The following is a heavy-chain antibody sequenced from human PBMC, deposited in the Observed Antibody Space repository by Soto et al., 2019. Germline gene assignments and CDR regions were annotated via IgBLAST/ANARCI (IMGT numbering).Heavy chain of an antibody. Sequence: EVKLVESGGGLVQPGGSLTLSCAASGFIFSAYSINWVRRAPGKGLEWVSYISSRTNTIYYADSVQGRFTISRDDAKNSMSLQMSSLRVEDTAVYYCVKDRRIAPAADFYFDSWGQGTLVTVSS. CDR1: GFIFSAYS. V-gene: IGHV3-48*01. J-gene: IGHJ4*02. CDR3: VKDRRIAPAADFYFDS. D-gene: IGHD2-2*01. CDR2: ISSRTNTI.